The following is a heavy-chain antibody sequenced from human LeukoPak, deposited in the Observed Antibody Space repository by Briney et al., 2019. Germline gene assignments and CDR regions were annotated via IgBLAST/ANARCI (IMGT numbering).Heavy chain of an antibody. CDR2: INPISGDT. Sequence: GASVKVSCKASGYTFIDSFMHWVRQAPGQGPEWMGWINPISGDTNYAQKFQGRVTMTRDTSISTAYMELSRLRSDDTAVYYCARGRHIAVADYYFDYWGQGTLVTVSS. CDR1: GYTFIDSF. CDR3: ARGRHIAVADYYFDY. D-gene: IGHD6-19*01. V-gene: IGHV1-2*02. J-gene: IGHJ4*02.